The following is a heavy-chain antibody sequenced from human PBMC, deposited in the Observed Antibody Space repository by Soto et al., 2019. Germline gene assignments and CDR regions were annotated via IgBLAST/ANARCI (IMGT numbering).Heavy chain of an antibody. V-gene: IGHV4-59*01. CDR2: IYYSGST. J-gene: IGHJ3*02. Sequence: SETLSLTCTVSGGSISSYYWSWIRQPPGKGLEWIGYIYYSGSTNYNPSLKSRVTISVDTSKNQFSLKLSSVTAADTAVYYCASLYGSGSYYTAHDAFDIWGQGTMVTVSS. D-gene: IGHD3-10*01. CDR3: ASLYGSGSYYTAHDAFDI. CDR1: GGSISSYY.